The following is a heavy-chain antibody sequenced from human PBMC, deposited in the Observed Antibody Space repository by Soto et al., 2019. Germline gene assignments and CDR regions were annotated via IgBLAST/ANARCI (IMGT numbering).Heavy chain of an antibody. CDR3: ASGWDQLQMNWFDP. CDR1: GGSFSGYY. D-gene: IGHD2-2*01. CDR2: INHSGST. J-gene: IGHJ5*02. V-gene: IGHV4-34*01. Sequence: QVQLQQWGAGLLKPSETLSLTCAVYGGSFSGYYWSWIRQPPGKGLEWIGEINHSGSTNYNPSLKSRVTISVDTSENQFSLKLSSVTAADTAVYYCASGWDQLQMNWFDPWGQGTLVTVSS.